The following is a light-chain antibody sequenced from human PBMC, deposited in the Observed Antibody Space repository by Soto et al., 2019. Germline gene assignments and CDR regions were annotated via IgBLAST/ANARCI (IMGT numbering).Light chain of an antibody. J-gene: IGKJ4*01. V-gene: IGKV3-20*01. CDR3: LQYASEPLT. CDR1: QSVANNY. CDR2: GAS. Sequence: ETVLTQSPGTLSLSPGERATLSCRASQSVANNYLAWYQHKPGQGPRLLIPGASSRATVIPERFSGSGSGTDFTLTISRLQPEDFAVYYCLQYASEPLTFGGGTKVEI.